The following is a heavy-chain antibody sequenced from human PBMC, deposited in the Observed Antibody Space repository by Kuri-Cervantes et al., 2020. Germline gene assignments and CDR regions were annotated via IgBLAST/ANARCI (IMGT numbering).Heavy chain of an antibody. CDR2: IYHSGST. Sequence: SETLSLTCSLSGGSVNSGSYYWGWIRQPPGKGLEWIGSIYHSGSTYYNPSLKSRVTISVDTSKNQFSLKLSSVTAADTAVYYCARDFFLVNSSGPRWGQGTLVTVSS. D-gene: IGHD3-22*01. V-gene: IGHV4-39*07. CDR1: GGSVNSGSYY. J-gene: IGHJ4*02. CDR3: ARDFFLVNSSGPR.